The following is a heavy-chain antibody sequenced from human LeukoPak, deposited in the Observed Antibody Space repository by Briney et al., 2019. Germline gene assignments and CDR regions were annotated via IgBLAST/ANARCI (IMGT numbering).Heavy chain of an antibody. V-gene: IGHV1-2*02. CDR1: GYTFTGYY. D-gene: IGHD6-13*01. CDR3: ARGAAAGLVDFDY. Sequence: GASVKVSRKASGYTFTGYYMHWVRQAPGQGLEWMGWINPNSGGTNYAQKFQGRVTMTRDTSISTAYMELSRLRSDDTAVYYCARGAAAGLVDFDYWGQGTLVTVSS. CDR2: INPNSGGT. J-gene: IGHJ4*02.